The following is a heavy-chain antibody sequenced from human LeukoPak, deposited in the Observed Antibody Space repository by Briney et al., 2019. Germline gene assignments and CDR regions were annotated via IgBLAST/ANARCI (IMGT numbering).Heavy chain of an antibody. CDR3: ASVQQLVLDAFDI. Sequence: GGSLRLSCAASGFTFSSYSMNWVRQAPGEGLEWVSSISSSTSYIYYADSVKGRFTISRDNAKNSLYLQMNSLRAEDTAVYYCASVQQLVLDAFDIWGQGTMVTVSS. CDR2: ISSSTSYI. J-gene: IGHJ3*02. CDR1: GFTFSSYS. V-gene: IGHV3-21*01. D-gene: IGHD6-6*01.